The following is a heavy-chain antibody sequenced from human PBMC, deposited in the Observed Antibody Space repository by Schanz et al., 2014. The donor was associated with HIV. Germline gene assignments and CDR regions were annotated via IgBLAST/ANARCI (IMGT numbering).Heavy chain of an antibody. J-gene: IGHJ3*02. D-gene: IGHD6-13*01. CDR1: GYTFSSYD. Sequence: QVQLVQSGAEVKNPGASVKVSCKASGYTFSSYDINWVRQATGQGLEWMGWMNPESGNTGMADTFLGRLSLTRFTSTGTAYMDLDSLRSEDTALYFCARDLVDSSTWYDAFDIWGQGTKVTVSS. V-gene: IGHV1-8*01. CDR3: ARDLVDSSTWYDAFDI. CDR2: MNPESGNT.